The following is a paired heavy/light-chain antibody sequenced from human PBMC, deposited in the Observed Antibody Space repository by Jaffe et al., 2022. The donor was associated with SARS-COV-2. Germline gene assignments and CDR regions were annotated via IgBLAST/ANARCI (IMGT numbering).Light chain of an antibody. Sequence: DIQMTQSPSSVSASVGDRVTITCRASQGISSWLAWYQQKPGKAPNLLIYGASSLQSGVPSRFSGSGSGTDFTLTISSLQPEDFATYYCQQANSFPLTFGQGTRLEIK. CDR1: QGISSW. CDR2: GAS. J-gene: IGKJ5*01. CDR3: QQANSFPLT. V-gene: IGKV1D-12*01.
Heavy chain of an antibody. CDR3: ARGVYNSGWYPYYFDY. V-gene: IGHV3-11*01. J-gene: IGHJ4*02. D-gene: IGHD6-19*01. CDR1: GFTFSDYY. CDR2: ISSSGGTI. Sequence: QVQLVESGGGLVKPGGSLRLSCAASGFTFSDYYMSWIRQAPGKGLEWVSYISSSGGTIYYAGSVKGRFTISRDNAKNSLYLQMNSLRAEDTAVYYCARGVYNSGWYPYYFDYWGQGTLVTVSS.